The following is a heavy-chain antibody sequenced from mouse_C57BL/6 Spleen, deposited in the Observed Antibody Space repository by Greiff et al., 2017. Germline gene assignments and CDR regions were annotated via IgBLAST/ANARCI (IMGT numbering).Heavy chain of an antibody. D-gene: IGHD2-4*01. Sequence: EVQLQQSGPELVKPGASVKMSCKASGYTFTDYNMHWVKQSHGKSLEWIGYINPNNGGTSYNQKFKGKATLTVNKSSSTAYMELRSLTSEDSAVYYCARPYDYDGAWFAYWGQGTLVTVSA. V-gene: IGHV1-22*01. CDR2: INPNNGGT. CDR3: ARPYDYDGAWFAY. J-gene: IGHJ3*01. CDR1: GYTFTDYN.